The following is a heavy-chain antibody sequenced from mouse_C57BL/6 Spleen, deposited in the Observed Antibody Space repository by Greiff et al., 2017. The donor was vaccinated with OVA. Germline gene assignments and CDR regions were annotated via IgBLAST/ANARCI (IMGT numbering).Heavy chain of an antibody. D-gene: IGHD2-2*01. V-gene: IGHV3-6*01. Sequence: EVQLVESGPGLVKPSQSLSLTCSVTGYSITSGYYWNWIRQFPGNKLEWMGYISYDGSNNYNPSLKNRISITRDTSKNQFFLKLNSVTTEDTATYYCARREVETMVTTEESGFDYWGQGTTLTVSS. J-gene: IGHJ2*01. CDR1: GYSITSGYY. CDR3: ARREVETMVTTEESGFDY. CDR2: ISYDGSN.